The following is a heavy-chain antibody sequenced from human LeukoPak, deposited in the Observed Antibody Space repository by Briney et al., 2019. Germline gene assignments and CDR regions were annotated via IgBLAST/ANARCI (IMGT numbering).Heavy chain of an antibody. Sequence: PGGSERLYCSGSQFTYTHYYMSGTRPAPGRGLEWVSYSSSSCPVISYGASVKGRFTISRDKHKKSLYLQTDSLRAEDTAVYYCARNYNCWGQGTLVTVSS. D-gene: IGHD3-10*01. CDR1: QFTYTHYY. J-gene: IGHJ4*02. CDR3: ARNYNC. V-gene: IGHV3-11*01. CDR2: SSSSCPVI.